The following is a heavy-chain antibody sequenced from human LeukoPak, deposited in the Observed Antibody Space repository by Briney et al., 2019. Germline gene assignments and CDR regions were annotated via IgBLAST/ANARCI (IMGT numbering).Heavy chain of an antibody. CDR2: IWYDGSKK. D-gene: IGHD3-22*01. CDR1: GFTFSNYG. J-gene: IGHJ4*02. V-gene: IGHV3-33*01. Sequence: GGSLRLSCAASGFTFSNYGMQWVRQAPGQGPEWVAVIWYDGSKKYYADSVKGRFIISRDDSKNTLYLQMNSLRAEDTAVYYCASEASRIVVVTRQGDDYWGQGTLVTVSS. CDR3: ASEASRIVVVTRQGDDY.